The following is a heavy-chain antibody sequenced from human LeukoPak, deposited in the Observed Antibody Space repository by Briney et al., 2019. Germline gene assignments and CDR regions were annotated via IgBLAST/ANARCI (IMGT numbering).Heavy chain of an antibody. V-gene: IGHV1-69*13. Sequence: ASVKVSCKASGGTFSSYAISWVRQAPGQGLEWMGGIIPIFGTANYAQKFQGRVTITADESTSTAYMELSSLRSEDTAVYYCAREWRDFWSGSGSPLAWGQGTLVTVSS. CDR3: AREWRDFWSGSGSPLA. D-gene: IGHD3-3*01. J-gene: IGHJ5*02. CDR2: IIPIFGTA. CDR1: GGTFSSYA.